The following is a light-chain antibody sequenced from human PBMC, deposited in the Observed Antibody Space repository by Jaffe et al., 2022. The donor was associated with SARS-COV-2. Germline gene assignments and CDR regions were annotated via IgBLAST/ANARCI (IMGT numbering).Light chain of an antibody. V-gene: IGKV1-39*01. CDR1: QSISSY. Sequence: DIQMTQSPSSLSASVGDRVTITCRASQSISSYLNWYQQNPGKAPKLLIYAASSLQSGVPSRFSGSGSGTDFTLIISSLQPEDFATYYCQQSYSSPGTFGQGTKLEIK. J-gene: IGKJ2*01. CDR3: QQSYSSPGT. CDR2: AAS.